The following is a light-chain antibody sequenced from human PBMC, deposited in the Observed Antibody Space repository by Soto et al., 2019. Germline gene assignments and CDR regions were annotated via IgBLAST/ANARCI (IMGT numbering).Light chain of an antibody. Sequence: QSALTQPPSASGSPGQSVTISCTGTSGDVGAYDYVSWYQQHPGKAPKLMIYQVTKRPLWVPDRFSGSKSGNTASLTGSGLQADDGSHYYCGLYTGGTPVVFGGGTTLTAL. CDR2: QVT. V-gene: IGLV2-8*01. J-gene: IGLJ2*01. CDR1: SGDVGAYDY. CDR3: GLYTGGTPVV.